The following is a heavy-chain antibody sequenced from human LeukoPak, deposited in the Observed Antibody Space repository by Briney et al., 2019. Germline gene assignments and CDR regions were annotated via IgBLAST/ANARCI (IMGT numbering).Heavy chain of an antibody. Sequence: GGSLRLSCAASGFTFSSYAMSWVRQAPGKGLEWVSGISGGGGSTYYADSVKGRFTISRDNSKNTLYLQMNSLRAEDTAVYYCAKGLYDFWSAIPGYFDYWGQGTLVTVSS. CDR1: GFTFSSYA. CDR2: ISGGGGST. D-gene: IGHD3-3*01. J-gene: IGHJ4*02. CDR3: AKGLYDFWSAIPGYFDY. V-gene: IGHV3-23*01.